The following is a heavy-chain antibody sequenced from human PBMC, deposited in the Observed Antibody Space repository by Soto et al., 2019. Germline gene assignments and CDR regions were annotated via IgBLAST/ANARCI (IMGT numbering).Heavy chain of an antibody. V-gene: IGHV1-69*01. J-gene: IGHJ6*02. CDR1: GGTFSSYA. D-gene: IGHD2-2*01. Sequence: QVQLVQSGAEVKKPGSSVKVSCKASGGTFSSYAISWVRQAPGQGLEWMGGIIPISGTANYAQKFQGRVTINADETTCSAYMELGSLRCEDTAVYYCARSQGSSTSLEIYYYYYYGMDVWVQGTTVTVSS. CDR3: ARSQGSSTSLEIYYYYYYGMDV. CDR2: IIPISGTA.